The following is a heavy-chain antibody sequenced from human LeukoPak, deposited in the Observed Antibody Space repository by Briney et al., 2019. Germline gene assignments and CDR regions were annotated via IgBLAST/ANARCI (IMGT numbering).Heavy chain of an antibody. CDR3: ARHGSVRSPLGP. D-gene: IGHD3-10*01. J-gene: IGHJ5*02. CDR2: IYATGST. CDR1: GGSISSYY. V-gene: IGHV4-4*09. Sequence: SETLSLTCTVSGGSISSYYWSWIRQPPGKGLEWIGYIYATGSTNYNPSLKSRVTISVDTSKNQFSLNLRSVTAADAAVYYCARHGSVRSPLGPWGQGTLVTVSS.